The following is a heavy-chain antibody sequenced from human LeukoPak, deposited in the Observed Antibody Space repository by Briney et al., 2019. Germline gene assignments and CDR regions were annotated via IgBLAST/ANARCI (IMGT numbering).Heavy chain of an antibody. D-gene: IGHD3-9*01. CDR3: ARVPGVYYDRLTGYGSGWFDP. J-gene: IGHJ5*02. CDR2: IYYSGST. V-gene: IGHV4-39*07. Sequence: NSSETLSLTCTVSGGSISSSSYYWGWIRQPPGKGLEWIGSIYYSGSTYYNPSLKSRVTISVDTSKNQFSLKLSSVTAADTAVYYCARVPGVYYDRLTGYGSGWFDPWGQGTLVTVSS. CDR1: GGSISSSSYY.